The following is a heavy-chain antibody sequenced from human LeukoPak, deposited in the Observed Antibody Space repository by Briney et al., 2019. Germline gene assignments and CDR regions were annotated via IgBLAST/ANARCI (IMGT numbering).Heavy chain of an antibody. CDR3: ARDSSGYQ. J-gene: IGHJ4*02. V-gene: IGHV3-7*01. CDR2: IKEDGSEK. CDR1: GFTFSTYW. Sequence: GGSLRLSCAASGFTFSTYWMSWVRQAPGKGLEWVANIKEDGSEKYYGDSGKGRFTISRDNAKNSLYLQMNSLRAEDTAVYYCARDSSGYQWGQGTLVTVSS. D-gene: IGHD3-22*01.